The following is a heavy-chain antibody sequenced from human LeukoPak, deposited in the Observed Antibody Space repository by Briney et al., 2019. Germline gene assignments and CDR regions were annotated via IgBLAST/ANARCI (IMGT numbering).Heavy chain of an antibody. V-gene: IGHV1-2*02. J-gene: IGHJ5*02. CDR3: ARVGRFWNYEENWFDP. Sequence: GASVKVSCKASGYTFTGYYMHWVRQAPGQGLEWMGWINPNSGGTNYAQKFQGRVTMTRDTSISTAYMELSGLRSDDTAVYYCARVGRFWNYEENWFDPWGQGTLVTVSS. D-gene: IGHD1-7*01. CDR2: INPNSGGT. CDR1: GYTFTGYY.